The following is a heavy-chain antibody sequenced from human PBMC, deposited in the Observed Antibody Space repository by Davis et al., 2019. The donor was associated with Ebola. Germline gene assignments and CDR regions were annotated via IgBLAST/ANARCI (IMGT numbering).Heavy chain of an antibody. D-gene: IGHD6-13*01. CDR1: GGSISSYY. CDR3: ASYIAAAGHFDY. Sequence: SETLSLTCTVSGGSISSYYWNWIRQPPGKGLEWIGEINHSGSTNYNPSLKSRVTISVDTSRDQFSLRLSSVTAADTAVYYCASYIAAAGHFDYWGQGTLVTVSS. J-gene: IGHJ4*02. CDR2: INHSGST. V-gene: IGHV4-34*01.